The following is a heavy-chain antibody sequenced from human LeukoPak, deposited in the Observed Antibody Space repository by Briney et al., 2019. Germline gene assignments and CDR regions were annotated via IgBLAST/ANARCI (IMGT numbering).Heavy chain of an antibody. V-gene: IGHV1-46*01. CDR2: INPTGDST. Sequence: ASVKVSCKASGYTFTNYYIHWVRQAPGQGLEWMGIINPTGDSTSYAQKFEARVTMTRDTSTNTVYMELSSLRSEDTAVYYCARHPSPQLPHFDYWGQGTLVTVSS. D-gene: IGHD2-2*01. CDR1: GYTFTNYY. CDR3: ARHPSPQLPHFDY. J-gene: IGHJ4*02.